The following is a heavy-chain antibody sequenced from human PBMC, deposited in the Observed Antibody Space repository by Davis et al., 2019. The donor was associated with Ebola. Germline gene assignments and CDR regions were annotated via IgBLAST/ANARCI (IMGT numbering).Heavy chain of an antibody. J-gene: IGHJ4*02. D-gene: IGHD6-19*01. Sequence: GGSLRLSCAASGFTFSGSAMHWVRQASGKGPEWVGRIRSKANSYATAYAASVKGRFTISRDDSKNTAYLQMNSLKTEDTAVYYCTGGWYLEDYWGQGTLVTVSS. CDR1: GFTFSGSA. CDR3: TGGWYLEDY. V-gene: IGHV3-73*01. CDR2: IRSKANSYAT.